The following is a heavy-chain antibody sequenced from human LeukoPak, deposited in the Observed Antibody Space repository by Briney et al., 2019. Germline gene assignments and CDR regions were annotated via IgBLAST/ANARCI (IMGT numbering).Heavy chain of an antibody. CDR2: INHSGST. CDR3: ARGYPERRYFDY. CDR1: GGSFSGYY. J-gene: IGHJ4*02. V-gene: IGHV4-34*01. Sequence: SETLSLTCAVYGGSFSGYYWSWIRQPPGKGLEWIGEINHSGSTNYNPSLKSRVTISVDTSKNQFSLKLSSVTAADTAVYYCARGYPERRYFDYWGQGTLVTVSP. D-gene: IGHD1-14*01.